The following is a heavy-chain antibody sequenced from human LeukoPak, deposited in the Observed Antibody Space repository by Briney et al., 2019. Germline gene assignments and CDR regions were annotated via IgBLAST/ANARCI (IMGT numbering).Heavy chain of an antibody. CDR2: IYYSGST. V-gene: IGHV4-59*01. CDR3: ARDGYDYGDYDAFDI. D-gene: IGHD4-17*01. CDR1: GGPISSYY. J-gene: IGHJ3*02. Sequence: PSETLSLTCTVSGGPISSYYWSWIRQPPGKGLEWIGYIYYSGSTNYNPSLKSRVTISVDTSKNQFSLKLSSVTAADTAVYYCARDGYDYGDYDAFDIWGQGTMVTVSS.